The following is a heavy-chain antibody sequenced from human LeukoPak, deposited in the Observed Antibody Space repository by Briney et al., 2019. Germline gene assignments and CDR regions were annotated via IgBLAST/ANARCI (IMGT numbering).Heavy chain of an antibody. CDR2: IFSGGTT. J-gene: IGHJ6*03. Sequence: GGSLRLSCAASGFSVSTKYMTWVRQAPGKGLEWVSVIFSGGTTYYADSVKGRFTVSRDNSKNMMYLQMNSLRAEDAAVYYCARFSGPGMQHYYYYMDVWGTGTTVTVSS. CDR3: ARFSGPGMQHYYYYMDV. CDR1: GFSVSTKY. V-gene: IGHV3-53*01. D-gene: IGHD3-10*01.